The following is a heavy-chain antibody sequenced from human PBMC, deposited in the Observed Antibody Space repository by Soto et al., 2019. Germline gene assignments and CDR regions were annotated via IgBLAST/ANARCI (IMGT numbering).Heavy chain of an antibody. Sequence: APVKVSSEASRYTFASYGISWVRHAPGEGLEWMGWISAYNGNTNYAQKLQGRVTMTTDTSTSTAYMELSSLRSEDTAVYYCARGSLAAAGYYYYGMDVWGQGTTVTVTS. D-gene: IGHD6-13*01. V-gene: IGHV1-18*04. CDR3: ARGSLAAAGYYYYGMDV. CDR2: ISAYNGNT. CDR1: RYTFASYG. J-gene: IGHJ6*01.